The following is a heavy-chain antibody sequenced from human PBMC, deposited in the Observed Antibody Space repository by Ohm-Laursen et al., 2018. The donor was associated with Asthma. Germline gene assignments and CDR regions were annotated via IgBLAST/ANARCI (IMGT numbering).Heavy chain of an antibody. D-gene: IGHD3-3*01. CDR1: GFSFGTFA. Sequence: SLRLSCAASGFSFGTFAMSWVRQPPGKGLEFVSDISGNGGVITNADSVKGRFTISRYNSKNTVYLQMNSLRAEDTAVYYCAKDFWSGWQRGGMDVWGQGTTVTVSS. CDR2: ISGNGGVI. CDR3: AKDFWSGWQRGGMDV. J-gene: IGHJ6*02. V-gene: IGHV3-23*01.